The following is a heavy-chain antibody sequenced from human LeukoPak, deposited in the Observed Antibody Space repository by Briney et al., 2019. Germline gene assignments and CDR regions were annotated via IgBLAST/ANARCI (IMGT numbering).Heavy chain of an antibody. D-gene: IGHD3-22*01. J-gene: IGHJ3*02. Sequence: GGSLRLSCAASGFTFDDYAMHWVREAPGKGLEWVSGISWNTGSIGYADSVKGRFTISRDNAKNSLYLQMNSLRAEDTALYYCAKDLRRVNYYDSSGGDAFDIWGQGTMVTVSS. CDR2: ISWNTGSI. CDR1: GFTFDDYA. V-gene: IGHV3-9*01. CDR3: AKDLRRVNYYDSSGGDAFDI.